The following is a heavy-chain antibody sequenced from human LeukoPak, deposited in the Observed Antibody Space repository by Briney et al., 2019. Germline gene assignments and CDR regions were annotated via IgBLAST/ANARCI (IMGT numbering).Heavy chain of an antibody. CDR1: GGSISSGSYY. CDR2: IYTSGST. V-gene: IGHV4-61*02. J-gene: IGHJ3*02. Sequence: TSETLSLTCTVSGGSISSGSYYWSWIRQPAGKGLEWIGRIYTSGSTNYNPSLKSRVTISVDTSKNQFSLKLSSVTAADTAVYYCARGHYDFWRGAAFDIWGQGTMVTVSS. CDR3: ARGHYDFWRGAAFDI. D-gene: IGHD3-3*01.